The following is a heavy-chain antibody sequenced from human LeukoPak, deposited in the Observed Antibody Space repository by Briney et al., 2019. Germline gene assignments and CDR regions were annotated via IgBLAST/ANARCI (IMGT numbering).Heavy chain of an antibody. CDR2: INSGGATT. Sequence: PGGSLRLSCAASGFIFGSYSMNWVRQAPGKGLEWVSYINSGGATTSYADSVKGRFTISRDNAKNSLYLQMNSLRAEDTAVFYCVSVPTTYGMDVWGQGTTVAVSS. CDR1: GFIFGSYS. D-gene: IGHD4-11*01. J-gene: IGHJ6*02. CDR3: VSVPTTYGMDV. V-gene: IGHV3-48*01.